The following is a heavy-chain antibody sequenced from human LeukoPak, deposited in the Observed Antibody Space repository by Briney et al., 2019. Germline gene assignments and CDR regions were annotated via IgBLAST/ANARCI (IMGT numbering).Heavy chain of an antibody. CDR2: ISNDGSKK. CDR1: GFTFSSYG. V-gene: IGHV3-30*18. D-gene: IGHD5-18*01. Sequence: GGSLRLSCAASGFTFSSYGMHWVRQAPGKGLDWVAVISNDGSKKYYADSVKGRFTISRDNSKNTLSLQVSSLRAKDTAVYYCAKDRYSYAFEYSDSWGQGTLVTVSS. CDR3: AKDRYSYAFEYSDS. J-gene: IGHJ4*02.